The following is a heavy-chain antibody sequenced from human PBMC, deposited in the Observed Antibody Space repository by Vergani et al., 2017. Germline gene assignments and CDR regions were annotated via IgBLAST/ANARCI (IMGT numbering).Heavy chain of an antibody. CDR2: ITAIGSA. Sequence: QVHLQQRGAGVLKPSETLSLTCGVIGGSLSGYFWSWIRQPPGRGLEWIGEITAIGSAKYSPSATSRVTISVDTSRGEFTLTVNSVTAADTGLYFCASRRARLNLGSKSNAGNFDSWVQGTLVTVSS. D-gene: IGHD3-16*01. CDR1: GGSLSGYF. CDR3: ASRRARLNLGSKSNAGNFDS. J-gene: IGHJ4*02. V-gene: IGHV4-34*02.